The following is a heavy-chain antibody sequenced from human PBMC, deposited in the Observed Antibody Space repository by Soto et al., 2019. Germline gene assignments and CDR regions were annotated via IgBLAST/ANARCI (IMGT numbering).Heavy chain of an antibody. CDR2: IIPILGIA. CDR1: GGTFSSYT. CDR3: EKDIAYCGGDRSRFDY. V-gene: IGHV1-69*08. D-gene: IGHD2-21*02. J-gene: IGHJ4*02. Sequence: QVQLVQSGAEVKKPGSSVKVSCKASGGTFSSYTISWVRQAPGPGLEWMGRIIPILGIANYAQKFQGRVTITADKSTSTADMELSSLRSEDTAVYYCEKDIAYCGGDRSRFDYWGQGTLVTVSS.